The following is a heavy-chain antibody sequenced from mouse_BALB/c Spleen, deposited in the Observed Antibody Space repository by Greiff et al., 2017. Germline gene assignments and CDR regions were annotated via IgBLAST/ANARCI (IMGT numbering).Heavy chain of an antibody. CDR1: GFTFSSYG. J-gene: IGHJ2*01. CDR2: ISSGGSYT. D-gene: IGHD1-1*01. V-gene: IGHV5-6*01. CDR3: ARHSLNYYGSSYFDY. Sequence: EVQGVESGGDLVKPGGSLKLSCAASGFTFSSYGMSWVRQTPDKRLEWVATISSGGSYTYYPDSVKGRFTISRDNAKNTLYLQMSSLKSEDTAMYYCARHSLNYYGSSYFDYWGQGTTLTVSS.